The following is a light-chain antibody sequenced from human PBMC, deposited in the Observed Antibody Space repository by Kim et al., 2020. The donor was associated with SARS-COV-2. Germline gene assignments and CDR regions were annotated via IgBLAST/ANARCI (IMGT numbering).Light chain of an antibody. CDR3: AAWDSSLTVGV. CDR2: DDD. CDR1: SSNIGKNA. J-gene: IGLJ3*02. V-gene: IGLV1-36*01. Sequence: QSVLTQPPSVSAAPRQRVTISCSGSSSNIGKNAVNWYQQFPGTAPKLLTYDDDMRPSGVPDRFSGSKSGTSATLAISGLRTEDEADYYCAAWDSSLTVGVFGGGTQLTVL.